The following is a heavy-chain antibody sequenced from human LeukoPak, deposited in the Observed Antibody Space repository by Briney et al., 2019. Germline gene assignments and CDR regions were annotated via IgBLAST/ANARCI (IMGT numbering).Heavy chain of an antibody. V-gene: IGHV3-11*05. J-gene: IGHJ4*02. Sequence: GGSLRLSCAASGFTFSDYYMSWIRQAPGRGLVWVSYISSGSSYTNNADSVKGRFTISRDNAKNSLYLQMNSLRAEDTAVYYWPRGRQPDCWGQGTLVTVSS. CDR1: GFTFSDYY. CDR3: PRGRQPDC. CDR2: ISSGSSYT. D-gene: IGHD2-2*01.